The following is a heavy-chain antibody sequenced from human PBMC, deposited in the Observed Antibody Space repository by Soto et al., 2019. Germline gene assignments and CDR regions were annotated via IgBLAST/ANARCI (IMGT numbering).Heavy chain of an antibody. CDR2: IMPIFRTP. V-gene: IGHV1-69*13. Sequence: QVQLEQSGAEVKKPGSSVKVSCKASGGTFSTSAISWVRQAPGQGLEWMGGIMPIFRTPDYAQKFQGRVTITADESTSAAYMELSGLRSDDTAVYYCARDKDRQQLGGNYYMWDVWGQGTTVTVSS. J-gene: IGHJ6*02. CDR3: ARDKDRQQLGGNYYMWDV. CDR1: GGTFSTSA. D-gene: IGHD1-26*01.